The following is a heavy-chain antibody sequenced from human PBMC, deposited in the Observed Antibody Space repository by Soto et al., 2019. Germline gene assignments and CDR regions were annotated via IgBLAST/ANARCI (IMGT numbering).Heavy chain of an antibody. CDR2: IYHSGST. Sequence: QVQLQESGPGLVKPSGTLSLTCAVSGGSISSSNWWSWVRQPPGKGLEWIGEIYHSGSTNYNPSLKSRVTXSXXXSXHQFSLKLSSVTAADTAVYYCARPRGWLNASGWFDPWGQGTLVTVSS. D-gene: IGHD6-19*01. J-gene: IGHJ5*02. CDR1: GGSISSSNW. V-gene: IGHV4-4*02. CDR3: ARPRGWLNASGWFDP.